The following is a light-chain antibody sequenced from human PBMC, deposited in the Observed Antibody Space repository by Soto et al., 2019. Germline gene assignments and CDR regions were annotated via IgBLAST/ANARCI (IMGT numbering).Light chain of an antibody. Sequence: EVLVTQSPLYLPVTLGQPASISCRSTRSLLYSDGNIYLNWFHQRPGQPPRRLIHMVSNRDYGVPDRFSGSGSETDFTLKISRVEAEDVGIYYCMQGTHWPTWTFGQGTRVDVK. CDR3: MQGTHWPTWT. V-gene: IGKV2-30*01. J-gene: IGKJ1*01. CDR2: MVS. CDR1: RSLLYSDGNIY.